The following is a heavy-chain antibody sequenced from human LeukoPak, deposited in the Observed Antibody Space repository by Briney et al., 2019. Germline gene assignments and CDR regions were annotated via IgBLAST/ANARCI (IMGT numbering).Heavy chain of an antibody. J-gene: IGHJ4*02. CDR3: AREAGITMVRGPSSTGIDY. CDR1: GGSISSYY. Sequence: SETLSLTCTVSGGSISSYYWSWIRQPAGKGLEWIGRIYTSGSTNYNPSLKSRVTMSVDTSKNQFSLKLSSVTAADTAVYYCAREAGITMVRGPSSTGIDYWGQGTLVTVSS. V-gene: IGHV4-4*07. CDR2: IYTSGST. D-gene: IGHD3-10*01.